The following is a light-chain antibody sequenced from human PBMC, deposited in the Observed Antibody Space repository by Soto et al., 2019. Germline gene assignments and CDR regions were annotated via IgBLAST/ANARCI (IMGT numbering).Light chain of an antibody. Sequence: DIQMTQSPSTLSASVGDRVTITCRASQSISRWLAWYQQKPGKAPKLLIYDVSSLQSGVPSRFSGSGSGTEFTLTLSRLQRDDFEAYYWQQHNSLWTFGRGTKVEIK. CDR2: DVS. CDR3: QQHNSLWT. CDR1: QSISRW. V-gene: IGKV1-5*01. J-gene: IGKJ1*01.